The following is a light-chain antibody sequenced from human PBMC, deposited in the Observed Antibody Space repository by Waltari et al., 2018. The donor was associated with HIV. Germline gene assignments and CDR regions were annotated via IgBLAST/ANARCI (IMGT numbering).Light chain of an antibody. V-gene: IGLV4-69*01. CDR3: QSWDADIHV. Sequence: QLVLTQSPSASASLGASVKPTCTLNSGHTNYAIAWHQQQPEKGPRYLMKLNGDGSHTKGDGIPDRFSGSSSGAERYLTISSLQSDDEADYYCQSWDADIHVFGGGTKLTVL. CDR1: SGHTNYA. J-gene: IGLJ3*02. CDR2: LNGDGSH.